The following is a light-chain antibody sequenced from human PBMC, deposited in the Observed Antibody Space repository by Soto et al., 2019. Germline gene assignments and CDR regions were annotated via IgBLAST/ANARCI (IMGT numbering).Light chain of an antibody. V-gene: IGKV2-28*01. CDR1: QSLLVSNGYNY. Sequence: DIVMTQSPLSLPVTPGEPASISCRSSQSLLVSNGYNYLDWYLQKPGQSPQLLIYLGSNRASGVPDRFSGSGSGSEFTLKISRVEAEDVGFYYCMQSLQTPRTFGQGTKLEIK. CDR2: LGS. CDR3: MQSLQTPRT. J-gene: IGKJ2*01.